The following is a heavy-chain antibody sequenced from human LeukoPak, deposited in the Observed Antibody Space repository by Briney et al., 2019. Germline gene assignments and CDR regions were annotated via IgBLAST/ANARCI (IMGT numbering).Heavy chain of an antibody. D-gene: IGHD2-15*01. J-gene: IGHJ4*02. V-gene: IGHV4-31*03. CDR1: GGSISSGGYY. CDR3: ARDCWGYCSGGQHPRDY. Sequence: SETLSLTCTVSGGSISSGGYYWSWIRQHPGKGLEWIGYIYYSGSTYYNPSLKSRVTISVDTSKNQFSLKLSSVTAADTAVYYCARDCWGYCSGGQHPRDYWGQGTLVTVSS. CDR2: IYYSGST.